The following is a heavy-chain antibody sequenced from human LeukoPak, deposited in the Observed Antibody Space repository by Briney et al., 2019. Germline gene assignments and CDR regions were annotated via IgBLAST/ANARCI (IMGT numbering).Heavy chain of an antibody. V-gene: IGHV1-69*05. CDR2: IIPIFGTA. D-gene: IGHD6-13*01. CDR1: GGTFSSYA. CDR3: ARGIAAAGTYYYYYYMDV. J-gene: IGHJ6*03. Sequence: ASVKVSCKASGGTFSSYAISWVRQAPGQGLEWMGGIIPIFGTANYAQKFQGRVTITTDESTSTAYMELSSLRSVDTAVYYCARGIAAAGTYYYYYYMDVWGKGTTVTVSS.